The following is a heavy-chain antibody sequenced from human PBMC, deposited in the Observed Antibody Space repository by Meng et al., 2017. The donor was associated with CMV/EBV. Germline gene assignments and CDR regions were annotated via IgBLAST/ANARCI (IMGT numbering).Heavy chain of an antibody. Sequence: ASVKVSCKASGYTFTGYYMHWVRQAPGQGLEWMGWINPNSGGTNYAQKFQGRVTMTRDTSISTAYMELSRLRSDDTAVYYCAPAYYYDSSGYFDAFDIWGQETMVTVSS. D-gene: IGHD3-22*01. J-gene: IGHJ3*02. CDR1: GYTFTGYY. CDR3: APAYYYDSSGYFDAFDI. V-gene: IGHV1-2*02. CDR2: INPNSGGT.